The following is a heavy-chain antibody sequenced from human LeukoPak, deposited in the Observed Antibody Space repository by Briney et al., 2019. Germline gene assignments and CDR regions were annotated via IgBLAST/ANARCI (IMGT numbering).Heavy chain of an antibody. J-gene: IGHJ4*02. CDR2: INPNSGGT. CDR3: ARAAGGYYYDLDADY. CDR1: GYTLSYLA. D-gene: IGHD3-22*01. V-gene: IGHV1-2*02. Sequence: ASVKVSCKVSGYTLSYLAMHWVRQAPGQGLEWMGWINPNSGGTNYAQKFQGRVTMTRDTSISTAYMELSRLRSDDTAVYYCARAAGGYYYDLDADYWGQGTLVTVTS.